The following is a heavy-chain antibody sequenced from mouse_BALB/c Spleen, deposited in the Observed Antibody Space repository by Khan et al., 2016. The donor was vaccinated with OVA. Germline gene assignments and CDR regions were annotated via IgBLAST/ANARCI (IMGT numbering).Heavy chain of an antibody. V-gene: IGHV3-2*02. J-gene: IGHJ2*01. CDR2: ITYSGST. CDR3: TRGRGY. CDR1: GYSITSDYA. Sequence: VQLQQSGPGLVKPSQSLSLTCTVTGYSITSDYAWNWIRQFPGNKLEWMGYITYSGSTSYYPSLKSRISITRDTSKNQFFLQLNSVTSEDTATXFCTRGRGYWGQGTTLTVSS.